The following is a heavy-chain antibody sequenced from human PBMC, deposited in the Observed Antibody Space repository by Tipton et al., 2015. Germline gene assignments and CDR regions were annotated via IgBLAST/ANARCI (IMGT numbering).Heavy chain of an antibody. CDR2: ISYSGST. CDR1: GGSISGHF. CDR3: ARGDDSTSMATGFDY. V-gene: IGHV4-59*11. Sequence: SGGSISGHFWSWIRQPPGKGLEWIGYISYSGSTKYNPSLEGRVTMSIDTSENYFSLKMISVTAADTAFYYCARGDDSTSMATGFDYWRQGARVTVSS. J-gene: IGHJ4*02. D-gene: IGHD5-18*01.